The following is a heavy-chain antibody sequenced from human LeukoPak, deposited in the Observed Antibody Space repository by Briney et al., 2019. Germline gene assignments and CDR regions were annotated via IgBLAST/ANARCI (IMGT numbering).Heavy chain of an antibody. J-gene: IGHJ4*02. CDR1: GGSISSSSYY. D-gene: IGHD2-2*01. CDR3: ASEYQLLWAFDY. CDR2: IYYSGST. Sequence: ASETLSLTCTVSGGSISSSSYYWGWIRQPPGKGLEWIGSIYYSGSTYYNPSLKSRVTISVDTSKNQFSLKLSSVTAADTAVYYCASEYQLLWAFDYWGQGTLVTVSS. V-gene: IGHV4-39*07.